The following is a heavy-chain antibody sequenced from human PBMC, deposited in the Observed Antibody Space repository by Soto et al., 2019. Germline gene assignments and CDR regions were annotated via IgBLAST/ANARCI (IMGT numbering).Heavy chain of an antibody. CDR3: AMGEMATKIPHWYFDL. CDR2: IIPIFGTA. CDR1: GGTFSSYA. D-gene: IGHD3-16*01. J-gene: IGHJ2*01. V-gene: IGHV1-69*13. Sequence: SVKVSCKASGGTFSSYAISWVRQAPGQGLEWMGGIIPIFGTANYAQKFQGRVTITADESTSTAYMELSSLRSEDTAVYYCAMGEMATKIPHWYFDLWGRGTLVTVS.